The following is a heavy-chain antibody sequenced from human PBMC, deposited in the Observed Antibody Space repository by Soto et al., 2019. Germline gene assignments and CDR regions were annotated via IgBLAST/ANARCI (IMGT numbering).Heavy chain of an antibody. CDR2: ISDSGTKT. J-gene: IGHJ4*02. CDR3: AKDGIRKDDY. Sequence: PGGSLRLSCSASGFSITDYAMSWVRQAPGKGLERVSSISDSGTKTFYGDSVKGRFAISRDTSKNTVYMQMNNLRAEDTALYYCAKDGIRKDDYWGQGTVVT. V-gene: IGHV3-23*01. CDR1: GFSITDYA.